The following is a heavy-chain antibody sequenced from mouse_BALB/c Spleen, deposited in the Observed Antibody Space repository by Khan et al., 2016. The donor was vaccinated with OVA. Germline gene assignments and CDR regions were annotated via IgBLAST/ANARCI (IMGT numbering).Heavy chain of an antibody. CDR3: AAGGDGRGFAY. CDR1: GYSIISGYY. CDR2: ISYDGTN. J-gene: IGHJ3*01. Sequence: EVQLQESGPGLVKPSQSLSLTCSVTGYSIISGYYWNWIRQFPGNKLEWMGYISYDGTNNYNPSLKYRISITRDTSKNQFFLKLNSVTSEDDATYYCAAGGDGRGFAYWGQGTLVTVSA. V-gene: IGHV3-6*02. D-gene: IGHD1-1*01.